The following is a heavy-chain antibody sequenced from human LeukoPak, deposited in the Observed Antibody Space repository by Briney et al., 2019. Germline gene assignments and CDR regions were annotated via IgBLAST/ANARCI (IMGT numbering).Heavy chain of an antibody. CDR3: ARRSEYSYSSGVNY. V-gene: IGHV4-34*01. D-gene: IGHD6-6*01. J-gene: IGHJ4*02. CDR2: INQSGNI. CDR1: GGSFNGYY. Sequence: SETLSLTCAGQGGSFNGYYCNWIRQAPGKGLEWIGEINQSGNINYNPSLKSRVTMSVDTSKNQFSLNLISLTAADTAVYYGARRSEYSYSSGVNYWGQGTLVTVSS.